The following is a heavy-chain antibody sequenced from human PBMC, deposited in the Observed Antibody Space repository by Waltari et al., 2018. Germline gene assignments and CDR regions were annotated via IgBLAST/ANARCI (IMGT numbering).Heavy chain of an antibody. CDR2: VHGSGKT. CDR3: ARDRGRGLYLDT. V-gene: IGHV4-4*02. D-gene: IGHD2-15*01. CDR1: GDSLTFTHW. J-gene: IGHJ5*02. Sequence: QLQLQESGPGLVKPSGTLTLNCAVSGDSLTFTHWWSWVRQSPQKGLEWIGQVHGSGKTNYNPSFASRVTIALDTSNNHFSLKVTSATAVDTAVYFCARDRGRGLYLDTWGPGTLVTVSP.